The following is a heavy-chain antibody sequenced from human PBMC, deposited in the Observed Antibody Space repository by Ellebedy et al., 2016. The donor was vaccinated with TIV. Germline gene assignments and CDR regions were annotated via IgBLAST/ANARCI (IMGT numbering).Heavy chain of an antibody. CDR2: IWYDGSNK. J-gene: IGHJ4*02. CDR3: ASLPRVGLFDY. D-gene: IGHD1-26*01. CDR1: GFTFSSYG. Sequence: GESLKISCAASGFTFSSYGMHWVRQAPGKGLEWVAVIWYDGSNKYYADSVKGRFTISRDNSKNTLYLQMNSLRAEDTAVYYCASLPRVGLFDYWGQGTLVTVSS. V-gene: IGHV3-33*01.